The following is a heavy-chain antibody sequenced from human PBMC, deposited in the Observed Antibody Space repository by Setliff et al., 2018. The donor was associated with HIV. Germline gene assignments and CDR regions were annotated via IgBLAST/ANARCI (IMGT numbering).Heavy chain of an antibody. J-gene: IGHJ4*02. V-gene: IGHV3-74*01. CDR3: ARVRLYNSALDY. CDR2: INTDGSST. CDR1: GFTFTTYW. Sequence: PGGSLRLSCAASGFTFTTYWMSWVRQSPGKGLVWVSRINTDGSSTTYADSVKGRFTISRDNAKNTLYLQMNSLRAEDTAVYYCARVRLYNSALDYWGQGTLVTVSS. D-gene: IGHD3-22*01.